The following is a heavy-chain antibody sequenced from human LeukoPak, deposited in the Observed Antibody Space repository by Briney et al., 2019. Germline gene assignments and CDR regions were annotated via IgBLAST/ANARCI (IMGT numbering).Heavy chain of an antibody. J-gene: IGHJ6*03. CDR3: ARDLSIQDYYYMDV. V-gene: IGHV1-18*01. D-gene: IGHD2-21*01. CDR2: ISAYNGNT. CDR1: GYAFTSYG. Sequence: ASVKVSCKASGYAFTSYGISWVRQAPGQGLEWMGWISAYNGNTNYAQKLQGRVTMTTDTSTSTAYMELRSLRSDDTAVYYCARDLSIQDYYYMDVWGKGTTVTVSS.